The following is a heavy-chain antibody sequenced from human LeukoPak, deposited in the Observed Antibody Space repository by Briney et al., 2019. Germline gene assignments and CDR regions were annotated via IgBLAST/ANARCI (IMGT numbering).Heavy chain of an antibody. CDR1: GGSISSGSYY. D-gene: IGHD6-19*01. CDR2: IYTSGST. CDR3: ARLDSSGWYTFDY. Sequence: SQTLSLTCTVSGGSISSGSYYWSWIRQPAGKGLEWIGRIYTSGSTNYNPSLKSRVTISVDTSKNQFSLKLSSVTAADTAVYYCARLDSSGWYTFDYWGQGTLVTVSS. J-gene: IGHJ4*02. V-gene: IGHV4-61*02.